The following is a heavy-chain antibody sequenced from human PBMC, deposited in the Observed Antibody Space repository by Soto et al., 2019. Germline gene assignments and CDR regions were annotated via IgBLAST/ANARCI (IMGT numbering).Heavy chain of an antibody. Sequence: QVQLVQSGAEVKKSGSSVKVACKVSGDTFSNYAINWVRRAPGQGLEWMGAIVPIFRTTNYAQKFQGRATITADESTITAYMELSRLRSDDTATYYCAREASAPGTFREDASDIWGQGTKVTVSS. J-gene: IGHJ3*02. CDR1: GDTFSNYA. CDR2: IVPIFRTT. CDR3: AREASAPGTFREDASDI. V-gene: IGHV1-69*12. D-gene: IGHD1-7*01.